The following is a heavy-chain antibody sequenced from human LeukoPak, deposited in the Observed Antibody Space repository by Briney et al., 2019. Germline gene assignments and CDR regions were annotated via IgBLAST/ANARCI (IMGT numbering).Heavy chain of an antibody. D-gene: IGHD4-17*01. CDR2: INTDGSST. CDR1: GFTFDDYA. J-gene: IGHJ6*03. CDR3: ARDHRGYGDYYYYYYMDV. V-gene: IGHV3-74*01. Sequence: PGGSLRLSCAASGFTFDDYAMHWVRQAPGKGLVWVSRINTDGSSTSYVDSVKGRFTISRDNAKNTLYLQMNSLRAEDTAVYYCARDHRGYGDYYYYYYMDVWGKGTTVTISS.